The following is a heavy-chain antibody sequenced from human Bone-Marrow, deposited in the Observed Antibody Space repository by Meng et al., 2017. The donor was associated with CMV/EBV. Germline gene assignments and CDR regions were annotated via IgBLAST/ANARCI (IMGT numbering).Heavy chain of an antibody. CDR3: ARVVGVAARPVWFDP. D-gene: IGHD6-6*01. V-gene: IGHV4-39*07. Sequence: GSLRLSCTVSGGSISSSSYYWGWIRQPPGKGLEWIGSIYYSGSTYYNPSLKSRVTISVDTSKNQFSLKLSSVTAADTAVYYCARVVGVAARPVWFDPWGQGTRVTVSS. J-gene: IGHJ5*02. CDR1: GGSISSSSYY. CDR2: IYYSGST.